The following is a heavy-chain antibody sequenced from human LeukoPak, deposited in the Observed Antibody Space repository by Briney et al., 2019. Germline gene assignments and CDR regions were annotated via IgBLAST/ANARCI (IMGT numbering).Heavy chain of an antibody. CDR3: ARDGPYDILTGPEDYYGMDV. D-gene: IGHD3-9*01. CDR1: GFTVSSNY. J-gene: IGHJ6*02. Sequence: GGSLRLSCAASGFTVSSNYMSWVRQAPGKGLEWVSVIYSGGSTYYADSVKGRFTISRDNSKNTLYLQMNSLRAEDTAVYYCARDGPYDILTGPEDYYGMDVWGQGTTVTVSS. V-gene: IGHV3-53*01. CDR2: IYSGGST.